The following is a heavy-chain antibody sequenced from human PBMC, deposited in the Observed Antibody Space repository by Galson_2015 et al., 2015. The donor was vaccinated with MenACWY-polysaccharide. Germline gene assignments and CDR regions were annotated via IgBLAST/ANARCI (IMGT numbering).Heavy chain of an antibody. CDR1: GFSLRDIGEG. Sequence: PALVNPTQPLTLPCTFSGFSLRDIGEGVGWIRQPPGKDPEWLGLIYWAGDERSSPSLTTRLSITMDDSKTQGCRKMTNMDPSDTATYFRAHSHSLQKNYFHPWGQGTPVAVPS. V-gene: IGHV2-5*02. J-gene: IGHJ5*02. CDR2: IYWAGDE. D-gene: IGHD1-7*01. CDR3: AHSHSLQKNYFHP.